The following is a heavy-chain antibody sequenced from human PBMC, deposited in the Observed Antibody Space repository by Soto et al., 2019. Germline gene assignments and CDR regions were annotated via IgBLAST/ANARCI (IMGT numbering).Heavy chain of an antibody. Sequence: ASVKVSCKASGYTFTSYGISCVRQAPGQGLEWMGWISAYNGNTNYAQKLQGRVTMTTDTSTSTAYMELRSLRSDDTAVYYCARDRSSYTPGALGYRDQGTRGIASS. CDR2: ISAYNGNT. J-gene: IGHJ4*02. CDR1: GYTFTSYG. CDR3: ARDRSSYTPGALGY. V-gene: IGHV1-18*04. D-gene: IGHD2-15*01.